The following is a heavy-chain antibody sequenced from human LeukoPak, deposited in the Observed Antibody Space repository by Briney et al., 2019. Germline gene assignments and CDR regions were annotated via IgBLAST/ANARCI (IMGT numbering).Heavy chain of an antibody. CDR1: AFTFSNYN. J-gene: IGHJ4*02. CDR3: ATADLTGYYGGDY. V-gene: IGHV3-21*01. Sequence: PGGSLRLSCAASAFTFSNYNMIWVRQAPGKGLEWVSSISSSATYIYYADPVKGRFTISRDDAKHSLSLQMNSLRAEDTAVYYCATADLTGYYGGDYWGQGTLVTVSS. CDR2: ISSSATYI. D-gene: IGHD3-9*01.